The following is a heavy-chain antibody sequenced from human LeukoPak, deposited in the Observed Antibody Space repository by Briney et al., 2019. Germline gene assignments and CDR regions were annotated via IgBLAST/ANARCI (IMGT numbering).Heavy chain of an antibody. V-gene: IGHV3-21*01. D-gene: IGHD2-2*01. CDR3: ARGPRQYCSSTSCYLDY. J-gene: IGHJ4*02. CDR1: GFTFSSYS. CDR2: ISSSSSYI. Sequence: GGSLRLSCAASGFTFSSYSMNWVRQAPGKGLEWVSSISSSSSYIYYADSVKGQFTISRDNAKNSLYLQMNSLRAEDTAVYYCARGPRQYCSSTSCYLDYWGQGTLVTVSS.